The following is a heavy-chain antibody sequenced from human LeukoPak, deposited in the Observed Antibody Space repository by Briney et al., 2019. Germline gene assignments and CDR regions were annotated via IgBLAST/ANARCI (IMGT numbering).Heavy chain of an antibody. Sequence: PSQTLSLTCTVSGDSISSGSYYWSWIRQPAGKGLEWIGRIYGRGGSNYNPSLKSRVTISIDKSKNQFSLKMNSVTAPDTAVYYCASWPFYYGKSIYDYWGQGTLVTISS. CDR1: GDSISSGSYY. D-gene: IGHD3-10*01. J-gene: IGHJ4*02. V-gene: IGHV4-61*02. CDR3: ASWPFYYGKSIYDY. CDR2: IYGRGGS.